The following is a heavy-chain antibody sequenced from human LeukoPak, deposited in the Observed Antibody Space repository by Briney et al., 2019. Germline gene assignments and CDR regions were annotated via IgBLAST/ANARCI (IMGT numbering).Heavy chain of an antibody. CDR2: IYYSGST. Sequence: SETLSLTCTVSGGSISSSSYHWGWIRPPPGMGLEWIGSIYYSGSTYYNPSLKRRVTISVDTSKNQFSLKLSSVTAADTAVYYCARHRYGYYFDYWGQGTLVTVSS. J-gene: IGHJ4*02. CDR3: ARHRYGYYFDY. V-gene: IGHV4-39*01. D-gene: IGHD1-14*01. CDR1: GGSISSSSYH.